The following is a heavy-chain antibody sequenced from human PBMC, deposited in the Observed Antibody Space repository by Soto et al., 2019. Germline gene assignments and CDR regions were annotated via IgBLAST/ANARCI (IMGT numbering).Heavy chain of an antibody. CDR1: GFTFSSYE. D-gene: IGHD4-4*01. CDR3: ARDCSVTTDYYYYYMDV. V-gene: IGHV3-48*03. Sequence: GGSLRLSCAASGFTFSSYEMNWVRQAPGKGLEWVSYISSSGSTIYYADSVKGRFTISRDNAKNSLYLQMNSLRAEDTAVYYCARDCSVTTDYYYYYMDVWGKGTTVTVSS. CDR2: ISSSGSTI. J-gene: IGHJ6*03.